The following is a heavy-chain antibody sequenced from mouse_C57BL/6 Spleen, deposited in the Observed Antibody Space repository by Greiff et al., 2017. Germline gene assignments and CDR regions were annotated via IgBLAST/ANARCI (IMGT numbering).Heavy chain of an antibody. Sequence: VQLQQSGAELVRPGASVKLSCTASGFNIKDYSMHWVKQRPEQGLAWIGRIDAEDGDNEYAPNFQGKSTMTADTSSNSAYLQLRSLTSEDTAVYYCTTTVVAHYYFDDWGQGTTLTVAS. CDR2: IDAEDGDN. J-gene: IGHJ2*01. CDR1: GFNIKDYS. CDR3: TTTVVAHYYFDD. V-gene: IGHV14-1*01. D-gene: IGHD1-1*01.